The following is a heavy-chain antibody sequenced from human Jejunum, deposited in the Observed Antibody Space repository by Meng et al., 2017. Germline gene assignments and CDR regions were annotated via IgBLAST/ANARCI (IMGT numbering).Heavy chain of an antibody. J-gene: IGHJ4*02. Sequence: QLPLTPGGAGLLNPSEPLSLTCGVYGGSISGYFWSWIRQAPGEGLEWVGEFTRGGTTNYNPSLKSRVTISADTSKNQFSLTLSSVSAADTAVYYCARHEVDFDNWGQGTLVTVSS. D-gene: IGHD1-26*01. CDR3: ARHEVDFDN. CDR2: FTRGGTT. CDR1: GGSISGYF. V-gene: IGHV4-34*02.